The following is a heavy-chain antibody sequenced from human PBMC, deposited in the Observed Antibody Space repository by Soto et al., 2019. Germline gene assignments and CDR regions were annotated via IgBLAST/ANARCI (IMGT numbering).Heavy chain of an antibody. V-gene: IGHV3-30-3*01. J-gene: IGHJ4*02. D-gene: IGHD1-26*01. Sequence: GGSLRLSCAASGFTFSSYAMHWVRQAPGKGLGWVTVISYDGSNKYYADSVKGRFTISRDNSKNTLYLQMNSLRAEDTAVYYCARDFGSLGATIDYWGPGTLVTVSS. CDR1: GFTFSSYA. CDR2: ISYDGSNK. CDR3: ARDFGSLGATIDY.